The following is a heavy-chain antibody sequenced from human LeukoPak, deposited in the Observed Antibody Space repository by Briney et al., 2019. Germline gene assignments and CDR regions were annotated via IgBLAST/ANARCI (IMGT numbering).Heavy chain of an antibody. Sequence: PGGSLRLSCAASGFTFSSYSMNWVRQAPGKGLEWVSSISGSGTYIYYADSVKGRFTISRDNAKNSLYLQMNSLRAEDTAVYYCARDKTTVITPYYYYYMDVWGKGTTVTISS. V-gene: IGHV3-21*01. CDR2: ISGSGTYI. J-gene: IGHJ6*03. D-gene: IGHD4-23*01. CDR3: ARDKTTVITPYYYYYMDV. CDR1: GFTFSSYS.